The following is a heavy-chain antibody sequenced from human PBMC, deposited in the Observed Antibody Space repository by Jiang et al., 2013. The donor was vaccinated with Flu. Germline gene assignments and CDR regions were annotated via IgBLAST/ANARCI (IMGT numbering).Heavy chain of an antibody. CDR3: ASPYDTSGYYYGGFHY. CDR1: GFTFRRYE. D-gene: IGHD3-22*01. Sequence: VQLLESGGGLVQPGGSLRLSCGASGFTFRRYEMSWVRQAPGRGLEWVSYIDSSGTIIYYADSVKGRFTISRDNAKNSLYLQMNSLTAEDTAVYYCASPYDTSGYYYGGFHYWGQGTLVTVSP. J-gene: IGHJ4*02. CDR2: IDSSGTII. V-gene: IGHV3-48*03.